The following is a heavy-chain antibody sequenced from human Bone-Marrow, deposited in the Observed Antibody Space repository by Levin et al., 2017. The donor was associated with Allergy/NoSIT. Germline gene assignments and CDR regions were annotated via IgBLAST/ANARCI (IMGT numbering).Heavy chain of an antibody. V-gene: IGHV3-30*03. D-gene: IGHD3-10*01. CDR2: ISYDGSER. CDR3: ARGEAITLVRGVIVGSLSIDS. Sequence: GGSLRLSCAASGFTFRSYAMHWVRQSPGKGLEWVSMISYDGSERYYADSVKGRFTISRDTSKSTLYLQMNSLRRDDTAVYYCARGEAITLVRGVIVGSLSIDSWGQGTQITVSS. CDR1: GFTFRSYA. J-gene: IGHJ4*02.